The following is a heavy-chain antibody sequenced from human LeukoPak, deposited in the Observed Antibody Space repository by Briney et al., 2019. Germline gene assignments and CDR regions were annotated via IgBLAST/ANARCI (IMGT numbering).Heavy chain of an antibody. D-gene: IGHD1-14*01. CDR3: STSRPDRFIDS. CDR1: GFTFSRYN. V-gene: IGHV3-21*04. J-gene: IGHJ4*02. CDR2: ISSSSSYI. Sequence: GGSLRLSCAASGFTFSRYNMNWVRQAPGKGLEWVSSISSSSSYIYYADSVKGRFTTSRDNAQRSVHLQIFSLRPEDTALYYCSTSRPDRFIDSWGQGTLVTVST.